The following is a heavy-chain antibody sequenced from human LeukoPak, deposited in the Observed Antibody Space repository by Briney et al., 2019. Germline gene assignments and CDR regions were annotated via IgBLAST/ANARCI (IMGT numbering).Heavy chain of an antibody. V-gene: IGHV3-30*18. CDR3: AKDYGDCFGYYYGMDV. CDR2: ISYDGSNK. D-gene: IGHD4-17*01. J-gene: IGHJ6*02. CDR1: GFTFSNYG. Sequence: PGGSLRLSCAASGFTFSNYGIHWVRQAPGKGLEWVAVISYDGSNKYYADSVKGRFTISRDNSKNTLYLQMNSLRAEDTAVYYCAKDYGDCFGYYYGMDVWGQGTTVTVSS.